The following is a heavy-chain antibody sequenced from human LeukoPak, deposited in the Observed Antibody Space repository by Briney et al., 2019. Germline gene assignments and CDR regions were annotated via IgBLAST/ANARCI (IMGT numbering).Heavy chain of an antibody. CDR1: GFTFSSYW. CDR3: ARDVAAAGYGVYYYYGMDV. J-gene: IGHJ6*02. CDR2: IKQDGSEK. D-gene: IGHD6-13*01. V-gene: IGHV3-7*01. Sequence: PGESLRLSCAASGFTFSSYWMSWVRQAPGKGLEWVANIKQDGSEKYYVDSVKGRFTISRDNAKNSLYLQMNSLRAEDTAVYYCARDVAAAGYGVYYYYGMDVWGQGTTVTVSS.